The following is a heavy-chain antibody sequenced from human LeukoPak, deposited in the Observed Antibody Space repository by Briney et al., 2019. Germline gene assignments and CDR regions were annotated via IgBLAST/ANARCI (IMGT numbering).Heavy chain of an antibody. Sequence: GGSLRLSCAASGFTFSSYGMHWVRQAPGKGLEWVAFIRCDGSNKYYADSMKGRFTISRDNSNNTLYLQMNSLRAEDTAVYYCARGTRWGSMDRSDYWGQGTLVTVSS. CDR2: IRCDGSNK. CDR1: GFTFSSYG. J-gene: IGHJ4*02. CDR3: ARGTRWGSMDRSDY. D-gene: IGHD7-27*01. V-gene: IGHV3-30*02.